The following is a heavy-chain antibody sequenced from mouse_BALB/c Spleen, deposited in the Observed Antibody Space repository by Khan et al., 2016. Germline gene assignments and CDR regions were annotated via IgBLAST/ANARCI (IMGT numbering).Heavy chain of an antibody. CDR2: INPDSSTI. CDR1: GFDFSRYG. V-gene: IGHV4-1*02. J-gene: IGHJ2*01. CDR3: ARLHYYGYMNY. D-gene: IGHD1-2*01. Sequence: EVKLLESGGGLVQPGGSLKLSCAASGFDFSRYGMSWVRQAPGKGLEWIGEINPDSSTINYTPSLKDKFIISRDNAKNTLYLQMSKVRSEETALYFCARLHYYGYMNYWGQGTTLTVSS.